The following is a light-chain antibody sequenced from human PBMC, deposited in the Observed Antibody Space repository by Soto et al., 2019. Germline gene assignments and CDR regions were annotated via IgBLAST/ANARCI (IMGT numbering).Light chain of an antibody. V-gene: IGKV3-20*01. J-gene: IGKJ1*01. CDR2: GAS. CDR1: QSVSSSY. Sequence: EIVLTESPGTLSLSPGERATLSCRAIQSVSSSYLSWYQQKPGQAPRLLIYGASSSATGITDRFSGSGSGTHFTLTISRLEPEDFAVYYFQQYGSXSWTFGKWTKV. CDR3: QQYGSXSWT.